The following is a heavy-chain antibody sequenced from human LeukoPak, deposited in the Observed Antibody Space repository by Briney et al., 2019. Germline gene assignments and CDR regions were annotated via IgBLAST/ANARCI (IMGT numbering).Heavy chain of an antibody. V-gene: IGHV3-30-3*01. CDR3: ARSPGGMDV. CDR2: ISYDGSNK. Sequence: GALRLSCAASGFTFSSYAMHWVRQAPGKGLEWVAVISYDGSNKYYADSVKGRFTISRDNSKNTLYLQMNSLRAEDTAVYYCARSPGGMDVWGQGTTVTVSS. CDR1: GFTFSSYA. J-gene: IGHJ6*02.